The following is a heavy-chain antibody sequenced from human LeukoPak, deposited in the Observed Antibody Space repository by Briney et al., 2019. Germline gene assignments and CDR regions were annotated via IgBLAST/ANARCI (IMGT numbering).Heavy chain of an antibody. Sequence: SETLSLTCTVSGDSISTYYWSWIRQPPGKGLEWIGYIYYSGNTNYNPSLKSRVTISVDTSKNQFSLKLSSVTAADTAVYYCARAGRSGYDSMPDYWGQGTLVTVSS. V-gene: IGHV4-59*01. CDR1: GDSISTYY. CDR2: IYYSGNT. J-gene: IGHJ4*02. CDR3: ARAGRSGYDSMPDY. D-gene: IGHD3-22*01.